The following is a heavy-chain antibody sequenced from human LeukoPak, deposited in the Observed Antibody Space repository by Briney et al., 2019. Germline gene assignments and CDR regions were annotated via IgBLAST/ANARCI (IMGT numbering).Heavy chain of an antibody. CDR3: ARDGGLQADYYYYYMDV. Sequence: SVKVSCKASGGTFNSYAISWVRQAPGQGLEWMGGIIPIFGTANYAQKFQGRVTITADESTSTAYMELSSLRSEDTAVYYCARDGGLQADYYYYYMDVWGKGTTVTVSS. V-gene: IGHV1-69*13. CDR2: IIPIFGTA. D-gene: IGHD5-24*01. J-gene: IGHJ6*03. CDR1: GGTFNSYA.